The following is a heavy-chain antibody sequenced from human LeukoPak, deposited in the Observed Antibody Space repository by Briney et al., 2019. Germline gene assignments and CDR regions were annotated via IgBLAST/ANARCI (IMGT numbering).Heavy chain of an antibody. Sequence: SETLSLTCTVSGGSISSNYWSWIRQPPGKGLEWIGYMYYSGSTNYNPSLKSRVTISVDTSKNQFSLELSSVTAADTAVYYCARARYQLLYFDYWGQGTLVTVSS. J-gene: IGHJ4*02. D-gene: IGHD2-2*02. CDR1: GGSISSNY. CDR3: ARARYQLLYFDY. CDR2: MYYSGST. V-gene: IGHV4-59*08.